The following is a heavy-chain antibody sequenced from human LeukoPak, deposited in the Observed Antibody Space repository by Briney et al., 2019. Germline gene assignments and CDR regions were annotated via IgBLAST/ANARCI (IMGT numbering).Heavy chain of an antibody. V-gene: IGHV1-69-2*01. J-gene: IGHJ3*02. CDR1: GYTFTDYY. D-gene: IGHD2-15*01. CDR2: VDPEDGET. CDR3: ATDLGYCSGGSCYSDAFDI. Sequence: ASVKISCKASGYTFTDYYMHWVQQAPGKGLEWMGRVDPEDGETIYAEKFQGRVTITADTSTDTAYMELSSLRSEDTAVYYCATDLGYCSGGSCYSDAFDIWGQGTMVAVSS.